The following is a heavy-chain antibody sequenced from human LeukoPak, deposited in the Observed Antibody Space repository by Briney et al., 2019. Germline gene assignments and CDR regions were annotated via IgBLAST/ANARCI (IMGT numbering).Heavy chain of an antibody. CDR1: GYRSTTYW. V-gene: IGHV5-10-1*01. CDR2: IEPSDSET. CDR3: ARSCTNGVCYRGYDAFDI. J-gene: IGHJ3*02. Sequence: GESWKISCKGSGYRSTTYWINWVRQMPGKGLEWMGRIEPSDSETNSSPSFQGRVTLSGDKSISTAYLQWSSLKASDTAIYYCARSCTNGVCYRGYDAFDIWGQGTLVTVSS. D-gene: IGHD2-8*01.